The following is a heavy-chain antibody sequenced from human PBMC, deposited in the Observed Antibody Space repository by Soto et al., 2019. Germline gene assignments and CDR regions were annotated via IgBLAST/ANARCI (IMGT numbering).Heavy chain of an antibody. Sequence: ESGGGVVQPGRSLRLSCAASGFTFSSYAMHWVRQAPGKGLEWVAVISYDGSNKYYADSVKGRFTISRDNSKNTLYLQMNSLRAEDTAVYYCARDYPSTLRWSDTYYGMDVWGQGTTVTVSS. CDR3: ARDYPSTLRWSDTYYGMDV. D-gene: IGHD4-17*01. CDR2: ISYDGSNK. CDR1: GFTFSSYA. J-gene: IGHJ6*02. V-gene: IGHV3-30-3*01.